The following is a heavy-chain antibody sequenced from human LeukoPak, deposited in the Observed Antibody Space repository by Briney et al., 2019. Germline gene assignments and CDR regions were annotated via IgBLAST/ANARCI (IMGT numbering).Heavy chain of an antibody. CDR3: ARESAYAFWY. CDR1: GFTFSSYG. D-gene: IGHD3-3*01. CDR2: ISSTSSTM. V-gene: IGHV3-48*02. J-gene: IGHJ4*02. Sequence: GGSLRLSCAASGFTFSSYGMHWVRQAPGKGLEWVSYISSTSSTMYYADSVKGRFTISRDNAKNSLYLQMNSLRDEDTAVYYCARESAYAFWYWGQGTLVAVSS.